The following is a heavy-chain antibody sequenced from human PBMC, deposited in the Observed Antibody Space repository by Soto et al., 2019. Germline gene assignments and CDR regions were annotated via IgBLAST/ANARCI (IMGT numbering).Heavy chain of an antibody. Sequence: QVQLQESGPGLVKPSATLSLTCTVSGGSISSYYWRWIRQPPGKGLEWMGNIFSSGSTNNNPSLKRRFNISVDTSKIQFSLKLSSVTAADTAVYYCARDGYYDDSSGYQRVYYFDYWGQGTLVTVSS. V-gene: IGHV4-59*01. CDR3: ARDGYYDDSSGYQRVYYFDY. J-gene: IGHJ4*02. CDR2: IFSSGST. CDR1: GGSISSYY. D-gene: IGHD3-22*01.